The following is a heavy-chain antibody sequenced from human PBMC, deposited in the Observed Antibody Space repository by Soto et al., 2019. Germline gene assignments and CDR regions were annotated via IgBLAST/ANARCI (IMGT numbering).Heavy chain of an antibody. V-gene: IGHV1-69*13. CDR2: IIPIFGTA. CDR3: ARVAKDGSKGPGYFYYYYGMDV. J-gene: IGHJ6*02. Sequence: ASVKVSCKASGGTFSSYAISWVRQAPGQGLEWMGGIIPIFGTANYAQKFQGRVTITADESTSTAYMELSSLRSEDTAVYYCARVAKDGSKGPGYFYYYYGMDVWGQGTTVTVSS. CDR1: GGTFSSYA. D-gene: IGHD6-19*01.